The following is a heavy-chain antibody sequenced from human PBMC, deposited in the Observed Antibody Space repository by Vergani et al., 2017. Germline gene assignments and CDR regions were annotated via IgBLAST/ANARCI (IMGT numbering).Heavy chain of an antibody. D-gene: IGHD1-14*01. CDR1: GFTFSNYD. CDR2: IATTGDP. V-gene: IGHV3-13*05. Sequence: EVQLVESGGGLVQPVGSLRLSCAASGFTFSNYDMHWVRQTTGKGLEWVSAIATTGDPYYPGSVKGRFTISRENAKNSLYLQMNSLRAGDTAVYYCARGPPGAGVFDIWGQGTMVTVSS. CDR3: ARGPPGAGVFDI. J-gene: IGHJ3*02.